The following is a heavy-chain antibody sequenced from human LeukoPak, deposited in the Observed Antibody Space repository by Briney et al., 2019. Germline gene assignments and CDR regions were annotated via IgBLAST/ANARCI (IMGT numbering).Heavy chain of an antibody. Sequence: SETLSLTCTVSGGSISSYYWSWIRQPPGKGLEWIGYIYYSGSTNYNPSLKSRVTISVDTSKNQFSLKLSSVTAADTAVYYCAKDLYYHSSGYYDYWGQGTLVTVSS. CDR1: GGSISSYY. CDR2: IYYSGST. V-gene: IGHV4-59*01. J-gene: IGHJ4*02. D-gene: IGHD3-22*01. CDR3: AKDLYYHSSGYYDY.